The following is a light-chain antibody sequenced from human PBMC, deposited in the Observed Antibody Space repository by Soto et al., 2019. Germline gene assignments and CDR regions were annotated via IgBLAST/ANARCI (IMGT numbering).Light chain of an antibody. V-gene: IGKV1-39*01. CDR2: AAS. CDR1: QSISSY. Sequence: DIQMTQSPSSLSASVGDGVTITCRASQSISSYLNWYQQKPGKAPKVLIYAASSLQSGVPSRFSGRGSGTDFTLTISSLQPEDFATYYCQQSYSAPQYTFGQGTKLEIK. J-gene: IGKJ2*01. CDR3: QQSYSAPQYT.